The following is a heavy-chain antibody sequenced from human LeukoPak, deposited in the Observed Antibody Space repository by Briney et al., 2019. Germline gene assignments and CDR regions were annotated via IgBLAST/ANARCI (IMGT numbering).Heavy chain of an antibody. CDR2: IYYSGST. J-gene: IGHJ4*02. D-gene: IGHD2-2*01. CDR1: GGSISSYY. V-gene: IGHV4-59*01. CDR3: ARGGISTSLDY. Sequence: SETLSLTCTVSGGSISSYYWSWIRQPPGKGLEWIGYIYYSGSTNYNPSLKSRVTISVDTSKNQFSLKLSSVTAADTAVYYCARGGISTSLDYWGQGTLVTVSS.